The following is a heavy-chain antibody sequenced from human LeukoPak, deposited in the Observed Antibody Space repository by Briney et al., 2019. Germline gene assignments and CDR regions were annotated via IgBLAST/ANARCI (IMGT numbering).Heavy chain of an antibody. CDR2: ISGSGGST. CDR3: ARAPEWLIFDY. J-gene: IGHJ4*02. CDR1: GSTFSNYA. Sequence: GGSLRLSCAASGSTFSNYAMTWVRQAPGKGLEWVSGISGSGGSTYYADSVRGRFTISRHNSKNTLYLQMNSLRAEDTAVYYCARAPEWLIFDYWGQGTLVTVSS. V-gene: IGHV3-23*01. D-gene: IGHD6-19*01.